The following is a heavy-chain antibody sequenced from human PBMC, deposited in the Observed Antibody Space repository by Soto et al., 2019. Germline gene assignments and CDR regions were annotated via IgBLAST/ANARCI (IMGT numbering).Heavy chain of an antibody. CDR3: ASGNAWEALLAY. V-gene: IGHV4-31*03. Sequence: QVQLQESSPGLVKPSQTLSLTCTVSGASINSGGYYWSWIRQLPGKGLEWIGYIYFRGSTYYNPSLESRITISLDTSQNQFSLNLSSVTAADTAVYYCASGNAWEALLAYWGQGTLVTVSS. J-gene: IGHJ4*02. D-gene: IGHD1-26*01. CDR1: GASINSGGYY. CDR2: IYFRGST.